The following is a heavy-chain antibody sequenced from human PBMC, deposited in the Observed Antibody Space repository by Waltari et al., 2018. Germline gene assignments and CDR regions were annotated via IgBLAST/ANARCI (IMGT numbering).Heavy chain of an antibody. J-gene: IGHJ4*02. V-gene: IGHV5-51*01. CDR2: IYPGDSDT. CDR1: GYSFTSYW. Sequence: EVQLVQSGAEVKKPGESLQISCKGSGYSFTSYWIGGVRRMPGKGLEWMGIIYPGDSDTRYSPSFQGQVTISADKSISTAYLQWSSLKASDTAMYYCARPYYDSSGQWDYWGQGTLVTVSS. CDR3: ARPYYDSSGQWDY. D-gene: IGHD3-22*01.